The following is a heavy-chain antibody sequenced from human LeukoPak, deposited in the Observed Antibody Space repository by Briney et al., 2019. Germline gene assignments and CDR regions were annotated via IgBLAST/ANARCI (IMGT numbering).Heavy chain of an antibody. D-gene: IGHD1-26*01. J-gene: IGHJ4*02. V-gene: IGHV1-2*06. Sequence: ASVKVSCKASGHTFTGYYMHWVRQAPGQGLEWMGRINPNSGGTNYAQKFQGRVTMTRDTSISTAYMELSRLRSDDTAVYYCARDDSGSYNFDYWGQGTLVTVSS. CDR1: GHTFTGYY. CDR3: ARDDSGSYNFDY. CDR2: INPNSGGT.